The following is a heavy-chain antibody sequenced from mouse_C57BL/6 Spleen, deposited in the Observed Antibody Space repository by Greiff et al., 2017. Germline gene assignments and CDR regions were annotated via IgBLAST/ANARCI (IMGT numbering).Heavy chain of an antibody. D-gene: IGHD1-1*01. CDR3: ARIYYYGSSYAYFDY. CDR2: IYPRSGNT. J-gene: IGHJ2*01. V-gene: IGHV1-81*01. CDR1: GYTFTSYG. Sequence: VKLQESGAELARPGASVKLSCKASGYTFTSYGISWVKQRTGQGLEWIGEIYPRSGNTYYNEKFKGKATLTADKSSSTAYMELRSLTSEDSAVYFCARIYYYGSSYAYFDYWGQGTTLTVSS.